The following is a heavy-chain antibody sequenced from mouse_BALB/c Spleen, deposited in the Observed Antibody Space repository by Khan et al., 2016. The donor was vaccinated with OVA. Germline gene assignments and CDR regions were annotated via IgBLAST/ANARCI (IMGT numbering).Heavy chain of an antibody. D-gene: IGHD1-1*01. Sequence: EVQLVESGPGLVKPSQSLSLTCTVTGYSITRYYAWKWIRQFPGKKLEWMGFINYSGNTNYNPSLQSRISITRDTTKNQFFLQLNSVTIEDTATYYCARVYGGDFDYWGQGTTLTVSS. J-gene: IGHJ2*01. CDR2: INYSGNT. CDR1: GYSITRYYA. V-gene: IGHV3-2*02. CDR3: ARVYGGDFDY.